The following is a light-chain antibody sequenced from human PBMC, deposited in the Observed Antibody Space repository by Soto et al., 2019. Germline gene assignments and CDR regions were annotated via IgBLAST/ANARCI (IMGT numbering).Light chain of an antibody. J-gene: IGKJ2*01. CDR2: AAS. CDR1: QGIKND. CDR3: LQDYNFPYT. Sequence: AIQMTQSPSSLSASVGDRVTITCRASQGIKNDLGWYQQRPGKGPKLLIYAASSLQSGVPSRFSGSGSGTDFTFTICILLPEDFATYYCLQDYNFPYTFGQGTKVDIK. V-gene: IGKV1-6*01.